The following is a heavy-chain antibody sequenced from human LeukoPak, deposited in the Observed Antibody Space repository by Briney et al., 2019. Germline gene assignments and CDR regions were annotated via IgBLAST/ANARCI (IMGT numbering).Heavy chain of an antibody. J-gene: IGHJ4*02. V-gene: IGHV3-30*18. CDR2: ISYDGSNK. Sequence: GGSLRLSCAASGFTFSSYGMHWVRQAPGKGLEWVAVISYDGSNKYYADSVKGRFTISRDNSKNTLYLQMNSLRAEDTAVYYCAKVSSRIAVAGPGYFDYWGQGTLVTVSS. D-gene: IGHD6-19*01. CDR3: AKVSSRIAVAGPGYFDY. CDR1: GFTFSSYG.